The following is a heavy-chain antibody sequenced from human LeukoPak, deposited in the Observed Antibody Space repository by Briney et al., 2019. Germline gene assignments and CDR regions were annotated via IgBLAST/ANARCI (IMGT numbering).Heavy chain of an antibody. CDR3: AKATLPFSYDTPFDY. Sequence: AGGSLRLSCAASGFTFDDYAMQWVRQAPGKGLEWVSGISWNSGSIVYADSVKGRFTISRDNAQSSLYLQMNSLRAEDTALYYCAKATLPFSYDTPFDYWGQGTLVTVSS. V-gene: IGHV3-9*01. CDR1: GFTFDDYA. D-gene: IGHD3-22*01. CDR2: ISWNSGSI. J-gene: IGHJ4*02.